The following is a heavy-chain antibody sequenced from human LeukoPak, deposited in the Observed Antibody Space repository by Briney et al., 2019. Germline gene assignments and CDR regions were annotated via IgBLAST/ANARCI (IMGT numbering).Heavy chain of an antibody. J-gene: IGHJ4*02. CDR3: ARTSFLYYYDSSGYQDY. CDR1: GFTFSSYA. CDR2: ISYDGSNK. D-gene: IGHD3-22*01. V-gene: IGHV3-30*04. Sequence: PGGSLRLSCAASGFTFSSYAMHWVRQAPGEGLEWVAVISYDGSNKYYADSVKGRFTISRDNSKNTLYLQMNSLRAEDTAVYYCARTSFLYYYDSSGYQDYWGQGTLVTVSS.